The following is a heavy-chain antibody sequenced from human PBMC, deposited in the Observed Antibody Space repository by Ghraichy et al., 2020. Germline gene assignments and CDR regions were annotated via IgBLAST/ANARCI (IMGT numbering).Heavy chain of an antibody. D-gene: IGHD6-6*01. CDR3: VRRWSSSEFDY. CDR1: GFTFSNYG. J-gene: IGHJ4*02. Sequence: GGSLRLSCSASGFTFSNYGMHWVRQAPGKGLEYVSSISSNGGSTYYPDSVKGRFTISRDNSKNTLYLQMGSLRTEDTALYYCVRRWSSSEFDYWGQGTLVTVSS. CDR2: ISSNGGST. V-gene: IGHV3-64D*06.